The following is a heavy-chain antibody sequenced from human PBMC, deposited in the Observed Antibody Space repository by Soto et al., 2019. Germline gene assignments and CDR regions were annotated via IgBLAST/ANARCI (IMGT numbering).Heavy chain of an antibody. Sequence: GGSLRLSCAASGFTFDDYALHWVRQAPGKGLEWVSGISYNSGSVAYAHSVEGRFTISRDSATNSLYLQMNGLRPEDTALYYCAKGRRDTYYYYSMDVWGKGTTVTVSS. V-gene: IGHV3-9*01. CDR1: GFTFDDYA. CDR3: AKGRRDTYYYYSMDV. CDR2: ISYNSGSV. J-gene: IGHJ6*03.